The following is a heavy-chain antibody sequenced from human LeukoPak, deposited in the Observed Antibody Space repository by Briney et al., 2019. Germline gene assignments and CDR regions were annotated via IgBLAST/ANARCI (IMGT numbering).Heavy chain of an antibody. CDR1: GYTFTSYY. Sequence: ASVKVSCKASGYTFTSYYMHWVRQAPGQGLEWMGIINPCGGSTSYAQKFQGRVTMTRDMSTSTVYMELSSLRSEDTAVYYCASQGSSSWGDFDYWGQGTLVTVSS. CDR3: ASQGSSSWGDFDY. CDR2: INPCGGST. J-gene: IGHJ4*02. V-gene: IGHV1-46*01. D-gene: IGHD6-13*01.